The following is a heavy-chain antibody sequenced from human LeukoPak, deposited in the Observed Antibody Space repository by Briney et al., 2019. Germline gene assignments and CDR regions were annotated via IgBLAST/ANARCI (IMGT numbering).Heavy chain of an antibody. CDR2: IKQDGSEK. V-gene: IGHV3-7*04. D-gene: IGHD3-22*01. CDR1: GFTFSSYW. CDR3: ARVQSNYYDSSGYPNY. Sequence: GGSLRLSCAASGFTFSSYWMSWVRQAPGKGLEWVANIKQDGSEKYYMDSVKGRFTISRDNAKNSLYLQMNSLRAEDTAVYYCARVQSNYYDSSGYPNYWGQGTLVTVSS. J-gene: IGHJ4*02.